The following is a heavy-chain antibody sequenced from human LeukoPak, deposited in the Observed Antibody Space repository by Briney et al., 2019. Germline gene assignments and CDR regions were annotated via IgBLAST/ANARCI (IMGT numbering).Heavy chain of an antibody. CDR1: GFTFSSYA. CDR2: ISSSSSYI. CDR3: ARGRIAAAGRVDY. D-gene: IGHD6-13*01. J-gene: IGHJ4*02. Sequence: GGSLRLSCAASGFTFSSYAMSWVRQAPGKGLEWVSSISSSSSYIYYADSVKGRFTISRDNAKNSLYLQMNSLRAEDTAVYYCARGRIAAAGRVDYWGQGTLVTVSS. V-gene: IGHV3-21*01.